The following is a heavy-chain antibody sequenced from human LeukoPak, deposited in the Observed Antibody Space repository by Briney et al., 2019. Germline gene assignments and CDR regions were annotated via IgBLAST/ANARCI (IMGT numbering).Heavy chain of an antibody. J-gene: IGHJ6*03. CDR2: IWYDGSNK. Sequence: AGGSLRPSCAASGFTFSSYGMHWVRQAPGKGLEWVAVIWYDGSNKYYADSVKGRFTISRDNSKNTLYLQMNSLRAEDTAVYYCAKDPFGYDFWSGYPSPMDVWGKGTTVTVSS. V-gene: IGHV3-33*06. D-gene: IGHD3-3*01. CDR1: GFTFSSYG. CDR3: AKDPFGYDFWSGYPSPMDV.